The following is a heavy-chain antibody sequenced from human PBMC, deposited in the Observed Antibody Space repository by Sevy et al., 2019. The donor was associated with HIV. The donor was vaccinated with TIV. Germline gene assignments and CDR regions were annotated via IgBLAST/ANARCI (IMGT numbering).Heavy chain of an antibody. CDR1: GFTFSSYG. V-gene: IGHV3-33*01. Sequence: GGSLRLSCAASGFTFSSYGMHWVRQAPGKGLEWVAVIWYDGSNKYYADSVKGRFTISRDNSKNTLYLQMNSLRAEDTAVYYCARDHLFGITGTDNFDYWGQGTLVTASS. J-gene: IGHJ4*02. CDR2: IWYDGSNK. CDR3: ARDHLFGITGTDNFDY. D-gene: IGHD1-7*01.